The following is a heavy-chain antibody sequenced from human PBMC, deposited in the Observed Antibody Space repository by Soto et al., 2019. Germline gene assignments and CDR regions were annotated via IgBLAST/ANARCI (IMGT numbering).Heavy chain of an antibody. J-gene: IGHJ6*02. V-gene: IGHV3-33*01. CDR3: ARDQGQLWPNAYYYYYGMDV. CDR2: IWYDGSNK. D-gene: IGHD5-18*01. CDR1: GFTFSSYG. Sequence: PGGSLRLSCAASGFTFSSYGMHWVRQAPGKGLEWVAVIWYDGSNKYYADSVKGRFTISRDNSKNTLYLQMNSLRAEDTAVYYCARDQGQLWPNAYYYYYGMDVWGQG.